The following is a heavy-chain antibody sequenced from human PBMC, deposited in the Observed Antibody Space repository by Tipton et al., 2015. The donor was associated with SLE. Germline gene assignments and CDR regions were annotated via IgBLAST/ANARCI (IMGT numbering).Heavy chain of an antibody. V-gene: IGHV3-33*01. J-gene: IGHJ4*02. CDR3: ARMEWGGPFDY. CDR1: GFIFSLYG. CDR2: IRHDGSNI. Sequence: SLRLSCAASGFIFSLYGMHWVRQAPGRGLVWVAFIRHDGSNIEYGDSVKGRFTITRDNAENSLDLQMNSLRAEDTAVYYCARMEWGGPFDYWGQGTLVTVSS. D-gene: IGHD3-10*01.